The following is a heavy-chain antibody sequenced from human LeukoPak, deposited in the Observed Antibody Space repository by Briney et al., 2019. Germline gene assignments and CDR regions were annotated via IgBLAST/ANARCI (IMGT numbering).Heavy chain of an antibody. Sequence: GGSLRLSCAASGFTFSNAWMSWVRQAPGKGLEWVGRIKSKTDGGTTDYAAPVKGRFTISRDDSKNTLYLQMNSLKTEDTAVYYCAKDLVTGIGEFDYWGQGTLVTVSS. J-gene: IGHJ4*02. CDR1: GFTFSNAW. CDR2: IKSKTDGGTT. D-gene: IGHD3-9*01. CDR3: AKDLVTGIGEFDY. V-gene: IGHV3-15*01.